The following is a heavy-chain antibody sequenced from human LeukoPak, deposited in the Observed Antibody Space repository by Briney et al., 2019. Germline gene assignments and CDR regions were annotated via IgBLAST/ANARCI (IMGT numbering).Heavy chain of an antibody. J-gene: IGHJ6*03. D-gene: IGHD3-10*01. CDR2: INHSGST. CDR3: ARRVGGVRGVTTYYYYYYYMDV. V-gene: IGHV4-34*01. CDR1: GFTFSNAW. Sequence: PGGSLRLSCAASGFTFSNAWMSWIRQPPGKGLEWIGEINHSGSTNYNPSLKSRVTISVDTSKNQFSLKLSSVTAADTAVYYCARRVGGVRGVTTYYYYYYYMDVWGKGTTVTISS.